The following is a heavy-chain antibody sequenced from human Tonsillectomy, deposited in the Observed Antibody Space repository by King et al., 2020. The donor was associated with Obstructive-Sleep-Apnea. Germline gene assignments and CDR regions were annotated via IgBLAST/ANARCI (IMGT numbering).Heavy chain of an antibody. Sequence: QLVQSGGGLVKPGGSLRLSCAASGFTFSIYSMNWVRQAPGKGLEWVSSISSSSSYIYYADSVKGRFTISRDNAKNSLYLQMNSLRAEDTAVYYCARDSSYTATFDYWGQGTLVTVSS. V-gene: IGHV3-21*01. J-gene: IGHJ4*02. D-gene: IGHD5-18*01. CDR2: ISSSSSYI. CDR3: ARDSSYTATFDY. CDR1: GFTFSIYS.